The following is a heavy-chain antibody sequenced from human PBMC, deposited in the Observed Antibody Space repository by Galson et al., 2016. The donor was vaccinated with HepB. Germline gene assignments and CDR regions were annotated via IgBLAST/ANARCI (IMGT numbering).Heavy chain of an antibody. V-gene: IGHV1-8*01. Sequence: SVKVSCKASGYTFTSYDINWVRQGTGQGLEWMGWMNPTSGNTGYAQKFQGRVTMTRNSSIITAYMELSSLSSEDTAVYYCARMRGYTFGYWYFDLWGRGTLVTVSS. CDR3: ARMRGYTFGYWYFDL. J-gene: IGHJ2*01. CDR1: GYTFTSYD. CDR2: MNPTSGNT. D-gene: IGHD5-18*01.